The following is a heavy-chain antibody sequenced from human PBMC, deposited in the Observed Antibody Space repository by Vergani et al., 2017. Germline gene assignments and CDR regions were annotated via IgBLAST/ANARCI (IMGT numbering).Heavy chain of an antibody. CDR3: ASKRGACRAAYCHSYDF. CDR2: MDYSGST. Sequence: QVQLQESGPGLVKPSETLSLTCTVSGDSVISTDYHWGWNRPPPGKGLEWIGSMDYSGSTSYNPSLESLISISFETPKNQFSLRLTSVTAADTAVYYCASKRGACRAAYCHSYDFWGPGTLVGVSS. J-gene: IGHJ4*02. CDR1: GDSVISTDYH. D-gene: IGHD2-15*01. V-gene: IGHV4-39*01.